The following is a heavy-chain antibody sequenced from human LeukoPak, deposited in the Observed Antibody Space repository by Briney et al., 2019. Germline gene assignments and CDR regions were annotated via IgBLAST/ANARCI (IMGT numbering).Heavy chain of an antibody. V-gene: IGHV3-74*01. CDR2: INGDGNNV. D-gene: IGHD1-1*01. Sequence: GGSLRLSCAASGFTFSNYWLHWVRQVPGKGLMWVSRINGDGNNVNYADFVKGRFTISRDNAKNTLYLQMNSLRAEDTAIYYCAAGPAGNGHLSSYWGQGTRVTVSS. J-gene: IGHJ4*02. CDR3: AAGPAGNGHLSSY. CDR1: GFTFSNYW.